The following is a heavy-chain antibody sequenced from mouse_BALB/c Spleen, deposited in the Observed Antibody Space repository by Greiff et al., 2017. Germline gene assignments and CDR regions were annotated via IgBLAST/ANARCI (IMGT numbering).Heavy chain of an antibody. Sequence: QVQLQQSGAELVKPGASVKLSCKASGYTFTSYYMYWVKQRPGQGLEWIGEINPSNGGTNFNEKFKSKATLTVDKSSSTAYMQLSSLTSEDSAVYYCTSHYYRYDWFVYWGQGTLVTVSA. J-gene: IGHJ3*01. D-gene: IGHD2-14*01. CDR2: INPSNGGT. CDR3: TSHYYRYDWFVY. V-gene: IGHV1S81*02. CDR1: GYTFTSYY.